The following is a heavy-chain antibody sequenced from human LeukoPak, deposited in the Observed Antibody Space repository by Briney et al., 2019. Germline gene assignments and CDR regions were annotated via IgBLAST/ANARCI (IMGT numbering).Heavy chain of an antibody. Sequence: ASVKVPCKASGYTFTSYYMHWVRQAPGQGLEWMGIINPSGGSTSYAQKFQGRVTMTRDTSTSTVYMELSSLRAEDTAVYYCAKGTYYYDSSGYYSLFDYWGQGTLVTVSS. CDR2: INPSGGST. D-gene: IGHD3-22*01. J-gene: IGHJ4*02. CDR1: GYTFTSYY. CDR3: AKGTYYYDSSGYYSLFDY. V-gene: IGHV1-46*01.